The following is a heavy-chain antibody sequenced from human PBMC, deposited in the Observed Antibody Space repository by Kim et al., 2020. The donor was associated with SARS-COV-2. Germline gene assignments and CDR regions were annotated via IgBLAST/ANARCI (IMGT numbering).Heavy chain of an antibody. J-gene: IGHJ4*02. D-gene: IGHD6-19*01. V-gene: IGHV4-39*01. Sequence: SLKSRVTISVDTSKNQFSLKLSSVTAADTAVYYCARHWRQWLDITLSYFDYWGQGTLVTVSS. CDR3: ARHWRQWLDITLSYFDY.